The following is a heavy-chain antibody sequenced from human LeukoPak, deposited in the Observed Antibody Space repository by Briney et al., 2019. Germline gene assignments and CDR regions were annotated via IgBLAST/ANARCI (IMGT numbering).Heavy chain of an antibody. CDR2: ISAYNGNT. D-gene: IGHD2-2*01. V-gene: IGHV1-18*01. J-gene: IGHJ5*02. CDR1: GYTFTSYG. CDR3: AALGYCSSTSCSNVVFDP. Sequence: ASVKVSCKASGYTFTSYGISWVRRAPGQGLEWMGWISAYNGNTNYAQKLQGRVTMTTDTSTSTAYMELRSLRSDDTAVYYCAALGYCSSTSCSNVVFDPWGQGTLVTVSS.